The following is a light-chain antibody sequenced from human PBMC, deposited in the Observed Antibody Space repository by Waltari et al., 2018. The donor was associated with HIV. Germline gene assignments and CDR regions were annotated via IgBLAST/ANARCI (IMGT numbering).Light chain of an antibody. Sequence: DLQMTQSPSTLSDSGGGRVTFTCRASQGINKWLAWYQQKPEQAPKLLIYKASILESGVPSRFSGSGSGTEFTLTISSLQPEDFATYDCQQFNSYPWTFGQGTRVEVK. V-gene: IGKV1-5*03. CDR1: QGINKW. J-gene: IGKJ1*01. CDR2: KAS. CDR3: QQFNSYPWT.